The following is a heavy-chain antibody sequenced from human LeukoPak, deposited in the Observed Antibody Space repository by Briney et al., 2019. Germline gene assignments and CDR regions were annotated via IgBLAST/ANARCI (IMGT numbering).Heavy chain of an antibody. D-gene: IGHD2-15*01. CDR1: GFSFSTFA. V-gene: IGHV3-30*18. CDR2: ISSDGSKE. J-gene: IGHJ5*02. CDR3: GKGLHTSSWYGNWFDP. Sequence: GRPLRLSCGASGFSFSTFAMHGVRQTPDKGLEWVAVISSDGSKEIYADSVKGRFTISRDNSKNTLYLRMNNLTPEDTALYYCGKGLHTSSWYGNWFDPWGQGTLVTVSS.